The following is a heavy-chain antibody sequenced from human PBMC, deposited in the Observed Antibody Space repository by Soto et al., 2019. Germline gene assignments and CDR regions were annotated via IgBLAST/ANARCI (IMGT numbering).Heavy chain of an antibody. D-gene: IGHD3-16*01. J-gene: IGHJ5*01. V-gene: IGHV3-15*01. CDR1: GFTFSNPG. CDR2: IKSKADGGTT. CDR3: TTVTLWFHY. Sequence: PGGSLRLSCAGSGFTFSNPGVSWVRQAPGKGLEWAGHIKSKADGGTTDYAAPVKGRFTISRDDSKNTLYLQMNSLKTEDTAMYYCTTVTLWFHYWGHGTLVTRSS.